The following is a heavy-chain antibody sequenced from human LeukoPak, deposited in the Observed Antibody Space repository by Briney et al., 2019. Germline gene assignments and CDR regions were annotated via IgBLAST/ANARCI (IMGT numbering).Heavy chain of an antibody. CDR2: ISSSRTYI. CDR1: GFTFSSYS. CDR3: ARVGYDSSGSDV. D-gene: IGHD3-22*01. Sequence: VGTLRLSCAASGFTFSSYSMNWVREAPGRGLEWGSSISSSRTYIYYADSVKGRFTISRDNAKNSLYLQMNSLRAEDTAVYYCARVGYDSSGSDVWGKGTTVTVSS. V-gene: IGHV3-21*01. J-gene: IGHJ6*04.